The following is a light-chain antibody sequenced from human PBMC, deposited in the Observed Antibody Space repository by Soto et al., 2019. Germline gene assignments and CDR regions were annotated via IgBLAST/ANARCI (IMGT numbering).Light chain of an antibody. CDR2: LGS. Sequence: DIVMTQSPLSLPVTPGEPASISCRSSQSLLHSNGYNYLDWYLQKPGQSPQLLIYLGSNRASGVPERLSGSRSGTDFTLKISRVEAEDVGVYYCMQALQSPYTFGQGTKLEIK. V-gene: IGKV2-28*01. CDR3: MQALQSPYT. J-gene: IGKJ2*01. CDR1: QSLLHSNGYNY.